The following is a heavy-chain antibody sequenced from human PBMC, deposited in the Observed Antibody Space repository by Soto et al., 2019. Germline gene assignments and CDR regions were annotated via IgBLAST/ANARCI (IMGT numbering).Heavy chain of an antibody. CDR3: ARDGCSGGSCYSPAYYGMDV. J-gene: IGHJ6*02. D-gene: IGHD2-15*01. CDR1: GYTFTGYD. CDR2: MNPNSGNT. Sequence: GASVKVSCKASGYTFTGYDINWVRQATGQGLEWMGRMNPNSGNTGYAQKFQGRVTMTRNTSISTAYMELSSLRSEDTAVYYCARDGCSGGSCYSPAYYGMDVWGQGTTVTVSS. V-gene: IGHV1-8*01.